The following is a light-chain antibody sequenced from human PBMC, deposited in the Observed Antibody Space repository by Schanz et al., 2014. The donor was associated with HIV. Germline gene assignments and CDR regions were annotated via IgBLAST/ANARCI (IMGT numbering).Light chain of an antibody. CDR2: EVN. J-gene: IGLJ3*02. V-gene: IGLV2-23*02. Sequence: QSALTQPASVSGSPGQSITISCTGTHSDVGGYNLVSWYQHLPGKAPKFLIYEVNKRPSGVSNRFSGSKSGNTASLTISGLQAEDEADYYCAAWDDSLNGWVFGGGTKLTVL. CDR1: HSDVGGYNL. CDR3: AAWDDSLNGWV.